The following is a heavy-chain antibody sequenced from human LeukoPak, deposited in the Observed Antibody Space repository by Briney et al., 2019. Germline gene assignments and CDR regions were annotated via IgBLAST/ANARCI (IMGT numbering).Heavy chain of an antibody. Sequence: SETLSLTCAVYGGSFSGYYWSWIRQPPGKGLEWIGEINHSGSTNYNPSLKSRVTISVDTSKNQFSLKLSSVTAADTAVYYCAGESRYDSVDYWGQGTLVTVSS. CDR3: AGESRYDSVDY. D-gene: IGHD3-9*01. CDR1: GGSFSGYY. J-gene: IGHJ4*02. V-gene: IGHV4-34*01. CDR2: INHSGST.